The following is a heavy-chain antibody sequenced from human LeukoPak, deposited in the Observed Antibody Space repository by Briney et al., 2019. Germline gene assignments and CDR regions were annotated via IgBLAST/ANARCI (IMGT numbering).Heavy chain of an antibody. V-gene: IGHV2-5*01. J-gene: IGHJ5*02. CDR1: GFSLSTSGVG. CDR3: AHRQDFWSGYLNWFDP. Sequence: ESGPTLLKPTPTLTLTCTFSGFSLSTSGVGVGWIRQPPGKALEWLSLIYWNDDKRYSPSLKSRLTITKDTSKNQVVLTMTNMDPVDTATYYCAHRQDFWSGYLNWFDPWGQGTLVTVSS. D-gene: IGHD3-3*01. CDR2: IYWNDDK.